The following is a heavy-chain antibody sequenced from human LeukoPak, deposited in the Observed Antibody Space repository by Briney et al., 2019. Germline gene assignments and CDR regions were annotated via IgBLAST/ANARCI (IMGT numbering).Heavy chain of an antibody. J-gene: IGHJ4*02. CDR3: ARVHCSGGSCYGEVFDY. V-gene: IGHV1-46*01. Sequence: GASVKVSCKASGYTFTGYYMHWVRRAPGQGLEWMGIINPSDGSTSYAQKFQGRVTVTRDTSTSTVYMEVRSLTSEDTAVYYCARVHCSGGSCYGEVFDYWGQGTPVTVSS. CDR2: INPSDGST. D-gene: IGHD2-15*01. CDR1: GYTFTGYY.